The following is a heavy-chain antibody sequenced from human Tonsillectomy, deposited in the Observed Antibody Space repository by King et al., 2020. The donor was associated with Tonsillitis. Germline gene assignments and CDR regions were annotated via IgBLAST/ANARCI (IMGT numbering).Heavy chain of an antibody. Sequence: VQLVESGGGLVQPGGSLRLSCAASGFTFSSYAMSWVRQAPGKGLEWVSAISGSGGRTYYADSVKGRFTISRDNSKNTLDLQMNSLRAEDTDVYYCAKQSSSGYYENFDYWGQGTLVTVSS. J-gene: IGHJ4*02. CDR2: ISGSGGRT. V-gene: IGHV3-23*04. CDR3: AKQSSSGYYENFDY. CDR1: GFTFSSYA. D-gene: IGHD3-22*01.